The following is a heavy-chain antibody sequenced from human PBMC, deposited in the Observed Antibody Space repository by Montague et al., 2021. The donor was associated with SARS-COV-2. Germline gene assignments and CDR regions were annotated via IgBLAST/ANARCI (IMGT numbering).Heavy chain of an antibody. D-gene: IGHD4-17*01. V-gene: IGHV3-7*01. CDR1: GFTFSSYW. CDR3: ARDSAPSDYGDYNFHY. Sequence: SLRLSCAASGFTFSSYWMSLVRQALGKGLEWVANIKQDGSEKYYVDSVKGRFTISRDNAKNSLYLQMNSLRAEDTAVYHCARDSAPSDYGDYNFHYWGQGTLVTVSS. J-gene: IGHJ4*02. CDR2: IKQDGSEK.